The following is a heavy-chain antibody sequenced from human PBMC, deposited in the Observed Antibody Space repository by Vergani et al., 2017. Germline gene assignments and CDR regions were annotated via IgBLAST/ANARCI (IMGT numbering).Heavy chain of an antibody. V-gene: IGHV4-30-2*01. Sequence: QLQLQESGSGLVKPSQTLSLNCAASGGSISSGAFSWGWIRQPPGRGLQWIGHIFQSGSPDYNASLKSRVNISLDKSKNHFSLSLSSVTAADTAVYYCVRRNNVARETDYFDYWGQGILVTVSS. D-gene: IGHD2-21*01. CDR1: GGSISSGAFS. CDR2: IFQSGSP. CDR3: VRRNNVARETDYFDY. J-gene: IGHJ4*02.